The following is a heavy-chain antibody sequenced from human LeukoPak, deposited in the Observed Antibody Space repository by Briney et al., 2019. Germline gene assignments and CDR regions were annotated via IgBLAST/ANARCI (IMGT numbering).Heavy chain of an antibody. CDR3: AKDSYSKGDY. CDR2: INHDGSVK. CDR1: GFTFSSSW. V-gene: IGHV3-7*01. D-gene: IGHD4-4*01. Sequence: GGSLRLSCVATGFTFSSSWMAWVRQAPGKGLQWVANINHDGSVKNYVGSVKGRFAISRDNAQNSFYLQMNSLETDDTAVYYCAKDSYSKGDYWGQGTLVTVSS. J-gene: IGHJ4*02.